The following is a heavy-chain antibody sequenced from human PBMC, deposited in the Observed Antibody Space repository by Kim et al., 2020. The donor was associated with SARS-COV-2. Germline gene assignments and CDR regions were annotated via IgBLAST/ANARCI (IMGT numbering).Heavy chain of an antibody. Sequence: NPSPRSRVTIPVATSKNQFSLKLSSVTAADTAVYYCARATAAAGLNWFDPWGQGTLVTVSS. J-gene: IGHJ5*02. D-gene: IGHD6-13*01. V-gene: IGHV4-39*01. CDR3: ARATAAAGLNWFDP.